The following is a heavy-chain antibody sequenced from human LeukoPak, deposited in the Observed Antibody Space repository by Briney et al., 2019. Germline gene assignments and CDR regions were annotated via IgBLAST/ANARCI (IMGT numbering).Heavy chain of an antibody. CDR2: IDPNTGDS. Sequence: ASVTVSCTASEYTFTGYYIHWVRQAPGQGLEWMGWIDPNTGDSNYVQKFQGRVTMTRDTSISTAYMELSRLRSDDTAFYYCARITYCGGISRYYIDSWGPGTLV. CDR3: ARITYCGGISRYYIDS. D-gene: IGHD2-21*01. CDR1: EYTFTGYY. J-gene: IGHJ4*02. V-gene: IGHV1-2*02.